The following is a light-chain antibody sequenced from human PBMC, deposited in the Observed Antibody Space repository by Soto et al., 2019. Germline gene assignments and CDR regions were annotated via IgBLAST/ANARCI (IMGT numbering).Light chain of an antibody. V-gene: IGKV3-15*01. Sequence: EIVMTQSPVTLSVSPGERATLSCRASQSVSSNLAWYQQKPGQAHRLLIFGASTRATGIPARFSGSGSGTEFTLTISSLQSEDFAFYYCQQNNKWPPVTFGGGTKVDIK. CDR2: GAS. CDR3: QQNNKWPPVT. CDR1: QSVSSN. J-gene: IGKJ4*01.